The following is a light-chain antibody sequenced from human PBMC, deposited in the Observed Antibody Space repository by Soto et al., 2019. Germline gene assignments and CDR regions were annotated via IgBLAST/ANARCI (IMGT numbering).Light chain of an antibody. CDR1: QSVSSY. Sequence: EIVLTQSPATLSLSPGERATLSCRASQSVSSYLAWYQQKPGQAPRLLIYDASNRATGIPARFSGSGSGTDFTLTISSLEPEDFAVYYCQQRIFDVTFGPGTKVDIK. CDR3: QQRIFDVT. CDR2: DAS. J-gene: IGKJ3*01. V-gene: IGKV3-11*01.